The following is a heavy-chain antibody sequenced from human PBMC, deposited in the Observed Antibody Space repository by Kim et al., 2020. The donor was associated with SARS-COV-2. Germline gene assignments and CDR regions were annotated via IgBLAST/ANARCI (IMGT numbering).Heavy chain of an antibody. D-gene: IGHD3-10*01. J-gene: IGHJ6*02. CDR2: IWYDGSNK. V-gene: IGHV3-33*01. Sequence: GGSLRLSCAASGFTFSSYGMHWVRQAPGKGLEWVAVIWYDGSNKYYADSVKGRFTISRDNSKNTLYLQMNSLRAEDTAVYYCARDMWGGSGSYYNYGMDVWGQGTTVTVSS. CDR1: GFTFSSYG. CDR3: ARDMWGGSGSYYNYGMDV.